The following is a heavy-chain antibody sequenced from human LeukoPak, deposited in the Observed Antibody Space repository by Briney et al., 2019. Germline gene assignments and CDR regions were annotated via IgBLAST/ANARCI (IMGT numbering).Heavy chain of an antibody. CDR2: IYTSGST. CDR1: GGSISSYY. Sequence: SETLSLTCTVSGGSISSYYWSWIRQPAGKELEWIGRIYTSGSTNYNPSLKSRVTMSVVTSKNQFSLKMRSVTAADTAVYYCARVVGCSSTSCYTGTDYYYYMDVWGKGTTVTVSS. CDR3: ARVVGCSSTSCYTGTDYYYYMDV. D-gene: IGHD2-2*02. J-gene: IGHJ6*03. V-gene: IGHV4-4*07.